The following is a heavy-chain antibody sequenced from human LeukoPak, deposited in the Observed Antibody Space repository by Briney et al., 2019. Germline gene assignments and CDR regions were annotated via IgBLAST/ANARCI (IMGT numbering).Heavy chain of an antibody. Sequence: PGGTLRLSCAASGFTFSSYGMSWVRQAPGKGLEWVSAISGSGGSTYYAGSVKGRFTISRDNAKNSLYLQMNSLRAEDTAVFYCARGARFGELLNYYYYYYMDVWGKGTTVTISS. J-gene: IGHJ6*03. CDR3: ARGARFGELLNYYYYYYMDV. CDR2: ISGSGGST. CDR1: GFTFSSYG. D-gene: IGHD3-10*01. V-gene: IGHV3-23*01.